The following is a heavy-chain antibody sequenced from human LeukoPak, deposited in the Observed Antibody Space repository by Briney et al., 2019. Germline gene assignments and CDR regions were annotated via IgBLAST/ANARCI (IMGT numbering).Heavy chain of an antibody. CDR3: ARDRVGSSSWIGFDAFDI. J-gene: IGHJ3*02. V-gene: IGHV4-59*01. D-gene: IGHD6-13*01. CDR2: IYYSGST. CDR1: GGSISSYY. Sequence: SETLSLTCTVSGGSISSYYWSWIRQPPGKGLEWIGYIYYSGSTNYNPSLKSRVTISVDTSKNQFSLKLSSVTAADTAVYYCARDRVGSSSWIGFDAFDIWGQGTMVTVSS.